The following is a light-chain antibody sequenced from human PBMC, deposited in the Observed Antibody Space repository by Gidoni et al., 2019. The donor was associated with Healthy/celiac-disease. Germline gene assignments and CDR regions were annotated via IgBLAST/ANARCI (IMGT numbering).Light chain of an antibody. CDR2: VAS. Sequence: VMTQSQATLSVSPAERATLSCRASQSVSSNLAWYQQKPGQAPRLLIYVASTRATGIPARFSGSGAGTDFTLTISSLQSEDFAVYYCQQYNNWPLTFGQGTRLEIK. V-gene: IGKV3-15*01. J-gene: IGKJ5*01. CDR1: QSVSSN. CDR3: QQYNNWPLT.